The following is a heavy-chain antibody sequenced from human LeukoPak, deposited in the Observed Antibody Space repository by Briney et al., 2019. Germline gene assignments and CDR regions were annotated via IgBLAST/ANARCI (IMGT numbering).Heavy chain of an antibody. CDR3: ARGPSVPAAKRPGNYFDY. V-gene: IGHV4-30-4*01. D-gene: IGHD2-2*01. J-gene: IGHJ4*02. Sequence: PSETLSLTCTVSGGSISSGDYYWSWIRQPPGKGLEWIGYIYYSGSTYYNPSLKSRVTISVDTSKNQFSLKLSSVTAADTAVYYCARGPSVPAAKRPGNYFDYWGQGTLVTVSS. CDR2: IYYSGST. CDR1: GGSISSGDYY.